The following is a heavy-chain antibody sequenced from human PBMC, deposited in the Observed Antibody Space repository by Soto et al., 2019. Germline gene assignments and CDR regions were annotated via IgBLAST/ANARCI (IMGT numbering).Heavy chain of an antibody. CDR3: ARGMAYSSGWYHNPYYYYGMDV. Sequence: PSETLSLTCTVSGGSVSSYYWSWIRQPPGKGLEWIGYIYYSGSTNYNPSLKSRVTISVDTSKNQFSLKLSSVTAADTAVYYCARGMAYSSGWYHNPYYYYGMDVWGQGTTVTVSS. J-gene: IGHJ6*02. CDR1: GGSVSSYY. D-gene: IGHD6-19*01. V-gene: IGHV4-59*02. CDR2: IYYSGST.